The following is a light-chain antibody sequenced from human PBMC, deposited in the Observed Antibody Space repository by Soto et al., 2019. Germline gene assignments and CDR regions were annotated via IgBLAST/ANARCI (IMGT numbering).Light chain of an antibody. J-gene: IGLJ2*01. V-gene: IGLV2-14*01. Sequence: QSALTQPASVSGSPGQSITISCTGTSSDIGGYNYVSWYQQHPGKVPKVVIYEVTNRPSGVSDRFSGSASGNTASLTISGLQAEDEADYYCSSYTSSNTLIFGGGTKLTVL. CDR1: SSDIGGYNY. CDR3: SSYTSSNTLI. CDR2: EVT.